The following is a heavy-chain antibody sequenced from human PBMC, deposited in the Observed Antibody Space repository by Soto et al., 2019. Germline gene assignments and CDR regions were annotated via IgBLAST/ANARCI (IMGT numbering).Heavy chain of an antibody. CDR2: IIPIFGTA. J-gene: IGHJ5*02. D-gene: IGHD2-15*01. Sequence: ASVKVSCKASGGTFSRYAISWVRQAPGQGLEWMGGIIPIFGTANYAQKFQGRVTITADKSTSTAYMRVSSLRTEVTVVYYCARVGRWSSCDSNWFDPWGQGTVVTVSS. CDR1: GGTFSRYA. CDR3: ARVGRWSSCDSNWFDP. V-gene: IGHV1-69*06.